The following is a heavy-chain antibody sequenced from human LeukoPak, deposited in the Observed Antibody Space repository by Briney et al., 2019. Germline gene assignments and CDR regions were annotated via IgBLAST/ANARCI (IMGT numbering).Heavy chain of an antibody. CDR1: GFTFSSYS. J-gene: IGHJ4*02. Sequence: PGGSLRLSCAASGFTFSSYSMNWVRQAPGKGLEWVALISYNERNKVYADSVKGRFTIARDNSKKTLYLQMDSLRLDDTAVYYCAKDLGDYGDYDPPGYWGQGTLVTVSS. V-gene: IGHV3-30*18. CDR3: AKDLGDYGDYDPPGY. CDR2: ISYNERNK. D-gene: IGHD4-17*01.